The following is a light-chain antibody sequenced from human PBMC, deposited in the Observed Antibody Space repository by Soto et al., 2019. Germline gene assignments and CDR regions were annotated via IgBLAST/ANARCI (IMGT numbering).Light chain of an antibody. CDR3: QKYNSAPHT. CDR1: QGISNY. J-gene: IGKJ2*01. Sequence: DIQMTQSPSSLSASVGDRVTITCRASQGISNYLAWYQQKPGKVPKLLIYAASTLQSGVPSRFSGSGSGTEFTLHNRSLQPEDVATYYCQKYNSAPHTFGQGTKLEIK. V-gene: IGKV1-27*01. CDR2: AAS.